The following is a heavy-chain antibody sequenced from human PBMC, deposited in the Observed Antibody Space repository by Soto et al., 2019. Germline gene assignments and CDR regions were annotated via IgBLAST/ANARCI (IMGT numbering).Heavy chain of an antibody. CDR1: GFTFSSYA. Sequence: EVQLLESGGGLVQPGGSLRLSCAAAGFTFSSYAMSWVRQAPGKGLEWVSASNGSGGSTYYADSVKGRFTISRYNSKHTLYLPMNSLRAEDTAVYYCAKEVAYSSSWDTIDCWGQGTLVAVSS. CDR3: AKEVAYSSSWDTIDC. CDR2: SNGSGGST. D-gene: IGHD6-13*01. V-gene: IGHV3-23*01. J-gene: IGHJ4*02.